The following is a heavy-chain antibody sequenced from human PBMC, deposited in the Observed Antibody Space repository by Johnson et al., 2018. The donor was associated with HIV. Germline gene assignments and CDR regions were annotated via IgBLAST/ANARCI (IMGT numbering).Heavy chain of an antibody. CDR1: GFTFSSYG. D-gene: IGHD4-11*01. V-gene: IGHV3-30*03. CDR3: TRSVHDYSDYLWGRDAFDI. CDR2: ISYDGSNK. J-gene: IGHJ3*02. Sequence: QVQVVESGGGVVQPGRSLRLSCAASGFTFSSYGMHWVRQAPGKGLEWVAVISYDGSNKYYADAVKGRFAISCDNSKNTRYLQMNNLRLGDTAVYYCTRSVHDYSDYLWGRDAFDIWGQVTMVIVSS.